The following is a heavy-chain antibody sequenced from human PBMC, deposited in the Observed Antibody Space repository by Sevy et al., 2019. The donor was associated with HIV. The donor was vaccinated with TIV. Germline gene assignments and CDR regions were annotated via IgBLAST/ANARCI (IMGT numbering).Heavy chain of an antibody. CDR2: VDHSGGT. CDR3: ARGRSPKRLPLLYSGYDHMTAHFFDY. V-gene: IGHV4-34*01. J-gene: IGHJ4*02. Sequence: SETLSLTCTVYGESVSSSYWTWIRQPPGGGLDWVGEVDHSGGTSYNPSLKSRATVSLDTSKRQFSLKLNSVTAADTAVYFCARGRSPKRLPLLYSGYDHMTAHFFDYWGQGALVTVSS. CDR1: GESVSSSY. D-gene: IGHD5-12*01.